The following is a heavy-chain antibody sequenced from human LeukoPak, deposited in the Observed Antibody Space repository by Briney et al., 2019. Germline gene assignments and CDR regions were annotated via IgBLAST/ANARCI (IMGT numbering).Heavy chain of an antibody. CDR2: IKQDGSEK. CDR1: GFTFSSYW. D-gene: IGHD6-19*01. CDR3: ARWGQRGSGWAKLFDY. V-gene: IGHV3-7*03. Sequence: GGSLRPSCAASGFTFSSYWMSWVRQAPGKGLEWVANIKQDGSEKYYVDSVKGRFTISRDNAKNSLYLQMNSLRAEDTAVYYCARWGQRGSGWAKLFDYWGQGTLVTVSS. J-gene: IGHJ4*02.